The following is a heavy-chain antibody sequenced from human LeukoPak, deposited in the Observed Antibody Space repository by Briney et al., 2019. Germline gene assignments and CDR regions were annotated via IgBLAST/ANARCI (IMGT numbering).Heavy chain of an antibody. J-gene: IGHJ4*02. Sequence: GASVKVSCKASGYTFTGYYMHWVRQAPGQGLEWMGRINPNSGGTNYAQKFQGRVTMTRDTSISTAYMELSRLRSDDTAVYYCARELDIVAPKTDYWGQGTLVTVSS. CDR1: GYTFTGYY. CDR3: ARELDIVAPKTDY. D-gene: IGHD5-12*01. CDR2: INPNSGGT. V-gene: IGHV1-2*06.